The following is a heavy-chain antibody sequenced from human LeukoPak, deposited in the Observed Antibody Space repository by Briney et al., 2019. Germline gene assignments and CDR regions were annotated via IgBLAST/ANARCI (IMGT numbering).Heavy chain of an antibody. D-gene: IGHD3-22*01. J-gene: IGHJ3*02. CDR2: ISSSSSYI. V-gene: IGHV3-21*04. CDR3: ASRWVGSSGYSRHAFDI. Sequence: GGSLRLSCAASGFTFSSYSMNWVRQAPGKGLEWVSSISSSSSYIYYADSVKGRFTISRDNAKNSLYLQMNSLRAEDTAVYYCASRWVGSSGYSRHAFDIWGQGTMVTVSS. CDR1: GFTFSSYS.